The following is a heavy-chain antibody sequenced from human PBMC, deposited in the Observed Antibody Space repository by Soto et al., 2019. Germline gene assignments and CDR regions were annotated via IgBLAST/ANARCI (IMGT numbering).Heavy chain of an antibody. D-gene: IGHD4-4*01. CDR3: ATEPMNSKPRAWYYYYMDV. CDR2: ISSSGSTI. V-gene: IGHV3-11*01. CDR1: GFTFSDYY. Sequence: GGSLRLSCAASGFTFSDYYMSWIRQAPGKGLEWVSYISSSGSTIYYADSVKGRFTISRDNAKNSLYLQMNSLRAEDTAVYYCATEPMNSKPRAWYYYYMDVWGKGTTVTVSS. J-gene: IGHJ6*03.